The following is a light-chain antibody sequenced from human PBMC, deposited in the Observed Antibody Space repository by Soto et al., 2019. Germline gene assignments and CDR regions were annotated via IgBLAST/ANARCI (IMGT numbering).Light chain of an antibody. Sequence: QSALTQPASVSGSPGQSITVSCTGTSSDVGGYNSVSWYQQHPGKPPKLIIYEVSNRPSGVSDRFSGSKSGNTASLTISGLQAEDEADYYCSSYTGTSSYVFATGTKVTV. CDR3: SSYTGTSSYV. V-gene: IGLV2-14*03. J-gene: IGLJ1*01. CDR1: SSDVGGYNS. CDR2: EVS.